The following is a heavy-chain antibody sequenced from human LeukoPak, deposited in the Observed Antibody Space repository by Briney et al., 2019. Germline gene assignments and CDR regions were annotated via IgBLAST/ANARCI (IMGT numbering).Heavy chain of an antibody. CDR1: GFTFTSSA. CDR3: AASPDYYDSSGYSYYFDY. CDR2: IGVGSGNT. V-gene: IGHV1-58*01. J-gene: IGHJ4*02. Sequence: GASVKVSCTASGFTFTSSAVQWVRQARGQRLEWIGWIGVGSGNTNYAQKFQERVTITRDMSTSTAYMELSSLRSEDTAVYCCAASPDYYDSSGYSYYFDYWGQGTLVTVSS. D-gene: IGHD3-22*01.